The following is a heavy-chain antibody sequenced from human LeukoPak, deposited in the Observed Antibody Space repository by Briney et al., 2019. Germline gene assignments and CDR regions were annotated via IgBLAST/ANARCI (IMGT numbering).Heavy chain of an antibody. Sequence: GGSLRLSCAASGFTFSAYGMHWVRQAPGKGLEWVANIKQDESDRQYVDSVKGRFTISRDNAKNTLYLQVNSLRAEDTAVYYCAKGGKWDVTPFDYWGQGTLVTVSS. V-gene: IGHV3-7*03. D-gene: IGHD1-26*01. CDR3: AKGGKWDVTPFDY. CDR2: IKQDESDR. CDR1: GFTFSAYG. J-gene: IGHJ4*02.